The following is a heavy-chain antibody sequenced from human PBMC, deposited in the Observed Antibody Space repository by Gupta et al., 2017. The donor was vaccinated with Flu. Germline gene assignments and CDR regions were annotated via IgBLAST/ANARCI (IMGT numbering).Heavy chain of an antibody. CDR1: GYSIRTGYY. CDR3: AREGGYDGSNYYQF. Sequence: QVQLQESGPGLVKASETLSLTCAVSGYSIRTGYYWGWIRQPPGKGLEWIGNIYSSGSTYYNPSLKSRVTISVDTSKNQFSLKLRSVTATDTAVYYCAREGGYDGSNYYQFWGQGTLVVVSS. J-gene: IGHJ4*02. V-gene: IGHV4-38-2*02. CDR2: IYSSGST. D-gene: IGHD3-22*01.